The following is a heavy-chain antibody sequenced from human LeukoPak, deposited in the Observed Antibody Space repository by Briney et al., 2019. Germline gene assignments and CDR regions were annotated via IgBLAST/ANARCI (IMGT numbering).Heavy chain of an antibody. CDR1: GFTFSSYS. CDR3: ARSAVGTSCCTAVDY. V-gene: IGHV3-23*01. CDR2: ISTSGDRT. Sequence: GGSLRLSCAASGFTFSSYSMNWVRQAPGKGLEWVSGISTSGDRTYYADSVKGRFTISRDNSKNTLYLRMNSLRAEDTAEYYCARSAVGTSCCTAVDYWGQGTLVTVSS. D-gene: IGHD1-26*01. J-gene: IGHJ4*02.